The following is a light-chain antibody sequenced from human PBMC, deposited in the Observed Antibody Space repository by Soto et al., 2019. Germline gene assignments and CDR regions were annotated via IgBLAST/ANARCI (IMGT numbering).Light chain of an antibody. CDR3: QQYGGSTRT. CDR2: GAS. J-gene: IGKJ1*01. CDR1: QSVTTQ. Sequence: IVLTQSACTLSLSAGERATLSCRASQSVTTQLAWYQQKPGQAPRLIIHGASSRATGVPDRITGSGYGTDFNLSISRLETEDFAVYYCQQYGGSTRTFGQGTKVDIK. V-gene: IGKV3-20*01.